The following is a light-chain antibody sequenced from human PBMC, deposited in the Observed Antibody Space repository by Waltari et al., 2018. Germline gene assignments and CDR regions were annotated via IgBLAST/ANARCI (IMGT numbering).Light chain of an antibody. CDR3: QQYNNWPFT. Sequence: DIVMTQSPGTLSVSPGERATLPCRASQSVSNKVACFQQKPGQPPRLLIYHASARATGVPARFSGSASGTEFTLTISSLQSEDFGVYYCQQYNNWPFTFGPGTKMAIK. V-gene: IGKV3-15*01. CDR2: HAS. CDR1: QSVSNK. J-gene: IGKJ3*01.